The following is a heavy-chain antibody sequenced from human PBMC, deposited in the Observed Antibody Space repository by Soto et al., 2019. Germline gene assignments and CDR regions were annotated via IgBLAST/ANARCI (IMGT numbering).Heavy chain of an antibody. V-gene: IGHV3-53*01. D-gene: IGHD3-3*01. CDR1: GFTVSSNY. CDR3: ARVGYDFWSDYGMDL. CDR2: IYSGGST. Sequence: QLGGSLRLSCAASGFTVSSNYMSWVRQAPGKGLEWVSVIYSGGSTYYADSVKGRFTISRDNSKNTLYLQMNSLRAEDTAVYYCARVGYDFWSDYGMDLWGQGTTVTVSS. J-gene: IGHJ6*02.